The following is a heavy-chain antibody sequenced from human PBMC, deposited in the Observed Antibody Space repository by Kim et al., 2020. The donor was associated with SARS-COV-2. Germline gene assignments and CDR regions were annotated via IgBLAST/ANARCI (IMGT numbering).Heavy chain of an antibody. Sequence: GGSLRLSCAASGFTFSSYAMSWVRQAPGKGLEWVSAISGSGGSTYYADSVKGRFTISRDNSKNTLYLQMNSLRAEDTAVYYCAKDPGSSSWYNWFDPWGQGTLVTVSS. D-gene: IGHD6-13*01. CDR1: GFTFSSYA. CDR3: AKDPGSSSWYNWFDP. CDR2: ISGSGGST. J-gene: IGHJ5*02. V-gene: IGHV3-23*01.